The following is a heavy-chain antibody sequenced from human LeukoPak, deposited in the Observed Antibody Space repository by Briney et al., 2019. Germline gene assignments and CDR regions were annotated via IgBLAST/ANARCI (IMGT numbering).Heavy chain of an antibody. CDR3: AKAFRIVGIGNPDDAFDV. CDR1: GFTFNKYA. CDR2: IAGTGGST. Sequence: GGSLRLSCAASGFTFNKYAMNWARQPPGKGLEWVSSIAGTGGSTYYADSVKGRFTLSRDNSENTLYLQLNSLRAEDSGIYYCAKAFRIVGIGNPDDAFDVWGQGTVVTVS. D-gene: IGHD1-26*01. V-gene: IGHV3-23*01. J-gene: IGHJ3*01.